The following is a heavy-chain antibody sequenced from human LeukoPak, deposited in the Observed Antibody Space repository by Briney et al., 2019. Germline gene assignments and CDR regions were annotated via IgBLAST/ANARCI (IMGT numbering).Heavy chain of an antibody. CDR1: GGTFSSYA. V-gene: IGHV1-69*13. Sequence: ASVKVSCKASGGTFSSYAISSVRQAPGQGLEWMGGIIPIFGTANYAQKFQCRVTITADESTSTAYMELSSLRSEDTAVYYCARDLRYCSSTSCSNWGQGTLVTVSS. D-gene: IGHD2-2*01. CDR2: IIPIFGTA. CDR3: ARDLRYCSSTSCSN. J-gene: IGHJ4*02.